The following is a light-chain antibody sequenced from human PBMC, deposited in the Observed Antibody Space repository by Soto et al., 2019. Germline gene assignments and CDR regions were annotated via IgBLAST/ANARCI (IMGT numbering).Light chain of an antibody. Sequence: QPVLTQPPSASGTPGQRVTVSCSGSSSNIGSNTVNWYQQLPGTAPKLLMYTNNQRPSGVPDRFSGSKSGTSASLAISGIQSEDEADYYCAAWDDSLNGVVFGGGTKVTVL. V-gene: IGLV1-44*01. CDR3: AAWDDSLNGVV. CDR2: TNN. CDR1: SSNIGSNT. J-gene: IGLJ2*01.